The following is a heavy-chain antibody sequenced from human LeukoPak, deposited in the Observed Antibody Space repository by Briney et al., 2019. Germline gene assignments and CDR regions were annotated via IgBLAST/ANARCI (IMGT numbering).Heavy chain of an antibody. CDR2: TSTSGNTI. CDR1: GLTFSSYE. CDR3: ARGKTSQNIVTRKTYNWFDP. V-gene: IGHV3-48*03. Sequence: GGSLRLSCAASGLTFSSYEMNWVRQAPGKGLEWVSYTSTSGNTIYYADSVKGRFTISRDNAKNSLYLQMNSLRAEDTAVYYCARGKTSQNIVTRKTYNWFDPWGQGTLVTVSS. D-gene: IGHD2/OR15-2a*01. J-gene: IGHJ5*02.